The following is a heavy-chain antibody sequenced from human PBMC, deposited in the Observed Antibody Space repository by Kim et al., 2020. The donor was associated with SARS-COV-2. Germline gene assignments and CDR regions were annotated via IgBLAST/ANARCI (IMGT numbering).Heavy chain of an antibody. CDR3: ARDRPRGHFDY. CDR2: IKEDGGEM. V-gene: IGHV3-7*01. Sequence: GGSLRLSSAASGFTFSTSWMDWVRLAPGKGLEWVASIKEDGGEMYYVDSVKGRFTISRDNAKNSLYLQMNSLRAEDTAVYYCARDRPRGHFDYWGQGTLVTVSS. J-gene: IGHJ4*02. CDR1: GFTFSTSW.